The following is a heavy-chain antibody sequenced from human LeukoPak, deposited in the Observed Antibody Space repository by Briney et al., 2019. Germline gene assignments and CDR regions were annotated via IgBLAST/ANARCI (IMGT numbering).Heavy chain of an antibody. CDR3: ARGRLVSSQPFDY. Sequence: SSETLSLTCAVYGGSFSGYYWSWIRQPPGKGLEWIGEINHSGSTNYNPSLKSRVTISADTSKNQFSLKLSSVTAADTAVYYCARGRLVSSQPFDYWGQGTLVTVSS. CDR1: GGSFSGYY. CDR2: INHSGST. J-gene: IGHJ4*02. D-gene: IGHD6-6*01. V-gene: IGHV4-34*01.